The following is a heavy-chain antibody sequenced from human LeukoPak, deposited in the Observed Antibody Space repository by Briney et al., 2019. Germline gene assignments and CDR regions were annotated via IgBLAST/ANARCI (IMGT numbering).Heavy chain of an antibody. D-gene: IGHD3-16*01. V-gene: IGHV4-30-4*02. CDR2: IYYSGST. CDR1: GYSISSGDYY. Sequence: PSETLSLTCSVSGYSISSGDYYWSWIRQPPGKGLGWIGYIYYSGSTYYNPSLKSRVTISVDTSKNQFSLKLSSVTAADTAVYYCARDMNPDAFDIWGQGTTVTVSS. J-gene: IGHJ3*02. CDR3: ARDMNPDAFDI.